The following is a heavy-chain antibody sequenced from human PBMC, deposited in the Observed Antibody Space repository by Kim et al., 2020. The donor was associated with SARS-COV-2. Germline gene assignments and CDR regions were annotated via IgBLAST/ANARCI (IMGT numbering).Heavy chain of an antibody. CDR2: INTNTGNP. CDR3: ARAPTLYLSSALDAFDI. J-gene: IGHJ3*02. CDR1: GYTFTSYA. Sequence: ASVKVSCKASGYTFTSYAMNWVRQAPGQGLEWMGWINTNTGNPTYAPGFTGRFVFSLDTSVSTAYLQISSLKAEDTAVYYCARAPTLYLSSALDAFDIWGQGTMVTVSS. D-gene: IGHD3-22*01. V-gene: IGHV7-4-1*02.